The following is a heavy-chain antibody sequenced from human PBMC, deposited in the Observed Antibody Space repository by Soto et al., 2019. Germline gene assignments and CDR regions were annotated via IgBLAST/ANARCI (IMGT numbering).Heavy chain of an antibody. CDR1: GGSISSGGYS. J-gene: IGHJ4*02. V-gene: IGHV4-30-2*01. D-gene: IGHD3-22*01. CDR2: IYHSGST. CDR3: ARGTYYYDSSGYPTLGYFDY. Sequence: SETLSLTCAVSGGSISSGGYSWSWIRQPPGKGLEWIGYIYHSGSTYYNPSLKSRVAISVDRSKNQFSLKLSSVTAADTAVYYCARGTYYYDSSGYPTLGYFDYWGQGTLVTVSS.